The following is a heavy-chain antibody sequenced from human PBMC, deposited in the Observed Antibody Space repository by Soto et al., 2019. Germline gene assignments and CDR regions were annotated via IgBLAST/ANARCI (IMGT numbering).Heavy chain of an antibody. V-gene: IGHV3-48*01. CDR1: GFTFSSYS. CDR2: ISSSSSTI. J-gene: IGHJ4*02. D-gene: IGHD6-13*01. CDR3: ARDNVRSSWYPDGFDY. Sequence: GSLRLSCAASGFTFSSYSMNWVRQAPGKGLEWVSYISSSSSTIYYADSVKGRFTISRDNAKNSLYLQMNSLRAEDTAVYYCARDNVRSSWYPDGFDYWGQGTLVTVSS.